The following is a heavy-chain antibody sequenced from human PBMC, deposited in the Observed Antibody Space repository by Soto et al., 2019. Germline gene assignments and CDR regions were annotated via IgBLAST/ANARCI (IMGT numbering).Heavy chain of an antibody. Sequence: QVQLVESGGGVVQPGRSLRLSCAASGFTFSSYAMHWVRQAPGKGLEWVAVISYDGSNKYYADSVKGRFTISRDNSKNTQYLQMNSLRAEDTAVYYCADVWSGPWGQGTLVTVSS. J-gene: IGHJ5*02. CDR3: ADVWSGP. V-gene: IGHV3-30-3*01. CDR1: GFTFSSYA. D-gene: IGHD3-3*01. CDR2: ISYDGSNK.